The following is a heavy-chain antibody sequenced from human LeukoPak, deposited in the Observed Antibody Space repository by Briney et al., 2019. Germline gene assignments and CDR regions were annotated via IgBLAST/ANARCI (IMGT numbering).Heavy chain of an antibody. CDR1: GYTFTGYY. D-gene: IGHD2-2*01. Sequence: ASVKVSCKASGYTFTGYYMHWVRQAPGQGLEWMGWINPNSGGTNYAQKFQGRVTMTRDTSISTAYMELSRLRSDDTAVYYCARDKGTLGTRYYFDYWGRGTLVTVSS. CDR2: INPNSGGT. CDR3: ARDKGTLGTRYYFDY. J-gene: IGHJ4*02. V-gene: IGHV1-2*02.